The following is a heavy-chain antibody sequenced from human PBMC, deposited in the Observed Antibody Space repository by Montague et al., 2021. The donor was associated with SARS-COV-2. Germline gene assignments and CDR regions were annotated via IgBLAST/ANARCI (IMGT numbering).Heavy chain of an antibody. J-gene: IGHJ5*02. CDR3: ARGISLFDP. CDR1: GFIFSDYN. V-gene: IGHV3-11*05. Sequence: SLRLSCAASGFIFSDYNMTWIRQTPGKGLEWISYINGASSRTNYADSVKGRFTISRDNAKNPLFLQMNSLRVEDTAVYYCARGISLFDPWGQGTLVTVSS. CDR2: INGASSRT.